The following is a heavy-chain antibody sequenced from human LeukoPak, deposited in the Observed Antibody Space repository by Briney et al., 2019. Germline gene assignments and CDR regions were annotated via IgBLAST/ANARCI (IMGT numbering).Heavy chain of an antibody. Sequence: PSETLFLTCTVSGGSISSYYWSWIRQPPGKGLEWIGYIYYSGSTNYNPSLKSRVTISVDTSKNQFSLKLSSVTAADTAVYYCARLDSSGYYYVGYWGQGTLVTVSS. J-gene: IGHJ4*02. D-gene: IGHD3-22*01. V-gene: IGHV4-59*01. CDR2: IYYSGST. CDR3: ARLDSSGYYYVGY. CDR1: GGSISSYY.